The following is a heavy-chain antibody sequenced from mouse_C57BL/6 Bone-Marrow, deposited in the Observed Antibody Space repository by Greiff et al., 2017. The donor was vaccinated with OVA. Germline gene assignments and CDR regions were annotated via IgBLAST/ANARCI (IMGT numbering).Heavy chain of an antibody. CDR3: ARRGGSSYEFAY. D-gene: IGHD1-1*01. Sequence: VQLQESGAELVRPGASVKLSCKASGYTFTDYYINWVKQRPGQGLEWIARIYPGSGNTYYNEKFKGKATLTAEKSSSTAYMQLSSLTSEDSAVYFCARRGGSSYEFAYWGQGTLVTVSA. J-gene: IGHJ3*01. V-gene: IGHV1-76*01. CDR2: IYPGSGNT. CDR1: GYTFTDYY.